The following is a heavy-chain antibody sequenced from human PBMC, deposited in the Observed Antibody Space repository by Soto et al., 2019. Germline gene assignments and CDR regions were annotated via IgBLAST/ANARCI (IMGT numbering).Heavy chain of an antibody. CDR3: ARVRSPPWRQSAHDFDY. CDR2: INHSGST. D-gene: IGHD5-12*01. CDR1: GGSFSGYY. J-gene: IGHJ4*02. Sequence: SETLSLTCAVYGGSFSGYYWSWIRQPPGKGLEWIGEINHSGSTNYNPSLKSRVTISVDTSKNQFSLKLSSVTAADTAVYYCARVRSPPWRQSAHDFDYWGQGTLVTVSS. V-gene: IGHV4-34*01.